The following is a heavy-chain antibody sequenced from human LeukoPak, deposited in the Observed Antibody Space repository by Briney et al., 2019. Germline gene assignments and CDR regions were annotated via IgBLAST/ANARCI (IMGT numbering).Heavy chain of an antibody. J-gene: IGHJ4*02. CDR3: ARDLKMGYSSGRYSWGTGSSNDY. Sequence: ASLKVSCKASGYTFPGYGISWVRQAPGQGLEWMGWISGYNGNTKYAQRLQGRVTMTTDTSTSTAYMELRSLRSDDTAVYYCARDLKMGYSSGRYSWGTGSSNDYWGQGTLVTVSS. CDR1: GYTFPGYG. V-gene: IGHV1-18*01. CDR2: ISGYNGNT. D-gene: IGHD6-19*01.